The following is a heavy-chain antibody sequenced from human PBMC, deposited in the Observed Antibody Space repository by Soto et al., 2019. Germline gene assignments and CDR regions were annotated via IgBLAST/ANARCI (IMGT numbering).Heavy chain of an antibody. CDR3: AWRHGSGSYGAFDI. Sequence: GASVKVSCKASGYTFTSYGISWVRQAPGQGLEWMGWISAYNGNTNYAQKLQGRVTMTTDTSTSTAYMALRRLRSDDTAVYYCAWRHGSGSYGAFDIWGQGTMVTVSS. D-gene: IGHD3-10*01. J-gene: IGHJ3*02. CDR2: ISAYNGNT. V-gene: IGHV1-18*01. CDR1: GYTFTSYG.